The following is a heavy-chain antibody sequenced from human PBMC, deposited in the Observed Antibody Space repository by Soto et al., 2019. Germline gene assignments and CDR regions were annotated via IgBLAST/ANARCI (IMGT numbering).Heavy chain of an antibody. CDR1: GFSLSTSGVG. J-gene: IGHJ4*02. CDR3: AHRRSYCSGGSCYSGFDY. CDR2: IYWDDDK. V-gene: IGHV2-5*02. D-gene: IGHD2-15*01. Sequence: QITLKESGPTLVKPTQPLTLTCTFSGFSLSTSGVGVGWIRQPTGKALEWLALIYWDDDKRYSPSLKSRLTITKDTPKNQVVLTMTNMDPVDTATYYCAHRRSYCSGGSCYSGFDYWGQGTLVTVSS.